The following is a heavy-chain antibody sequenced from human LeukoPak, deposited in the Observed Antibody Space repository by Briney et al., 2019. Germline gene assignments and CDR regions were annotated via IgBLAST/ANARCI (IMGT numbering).Heavy chain of an antibody. V-gene: IGHV5-51*01. CDR3: ARFIVVGAPDY. CDR2: IYPSDSDT. CDR1: GYNFTPYW. J-gene: IGHJ4*02. Sequence: GESLKISCRGSGYNFTPYWIGWVRQMPGKGLEWMGIIYPSDSDTRYSPSFQGQVTISADKSISTAYLQWSSLKASDTAMYYCARFIVVGAPDYWGQGTLVTVSS. D-gene: IGHD2-15*01.